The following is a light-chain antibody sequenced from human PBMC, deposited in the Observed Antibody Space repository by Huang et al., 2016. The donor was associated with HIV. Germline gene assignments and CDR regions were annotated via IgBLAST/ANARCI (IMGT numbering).Light chain of an antibody. Sequence: EIVMTQSPATLSVSPGERATLSCRASQSVSRDLVWFQHKPGQAPRLLIYGASTRATGIPARFRGSGSGTEFTLTISSLQSEDFAVYYCQQNNKWPRTFGQGTKVEI. CDR2: GAS. CDR3: QQNNKWPRT. CDR1: QSVSRD. J-gene: IGKJ1*01. V-gene: IGKV3-15*01.